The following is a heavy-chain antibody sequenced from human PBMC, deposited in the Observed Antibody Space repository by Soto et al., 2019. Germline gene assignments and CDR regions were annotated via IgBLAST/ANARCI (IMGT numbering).Heavy chain of an antibody. CDR2: ISAYNGNT. CDR1: GYTFTSYG. CDR3: ASYGGYALVDRS. D-gene: IGHD5-12*01. V-gene: IGHV1-18*01. Sequence: ASVKVSCKASGYTFTSYGISWVRQAPGQGLEWMGWISAYNGNTNYAQKLQRRVTMTTDTSTSTAYMELRSLRSDVAAVYYCASYGGYALVDRSWGQGTVVTVSA. J-gene: IGHJ5*02.